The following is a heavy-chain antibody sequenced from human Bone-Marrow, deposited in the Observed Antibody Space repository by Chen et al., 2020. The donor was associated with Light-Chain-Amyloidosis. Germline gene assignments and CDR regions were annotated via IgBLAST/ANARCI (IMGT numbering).Heavy chain of an antibody. V-gene: IGHV5-51*01. CDR2: IYPDDSDA. Sequence: EVQLEQSGPEVKKPGESLKISCKGSGYTFPNYWIGWVRQMSGKGLEWMGVIYPDDSDARYGPSFEGQVTISADKSITTAYLQWRSLKASDTAMYYCARRRDGYNFDYWGQGTLVTVSS. CDR1: GYTFPNYW. J-gene: IGHJ4*02. D-gene: IGHD5-12*01. CDR3: ARRRDGYNFDY.